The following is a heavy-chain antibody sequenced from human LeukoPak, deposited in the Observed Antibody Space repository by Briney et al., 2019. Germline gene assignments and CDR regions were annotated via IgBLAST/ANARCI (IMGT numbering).Heavy chain of an antibody. CDR2: ISSYEGST. CDR3: VKDLYSYSFDY. D-gene: IGHD2-8*01. V-gene: IGHV3-64D*09. Sequence: GGSLRLSCSASGFTFRNYGMHWVRQARGKGLEYVSTISSYEGSTYYADLVKGRFTISRDNSKNTLYLQMSSLRAEDTAVYYCVKDLYSYSFDYWGQGTLVTVSS. J-gene: IGHJ4*02. CDR1: GFTFRNYG.